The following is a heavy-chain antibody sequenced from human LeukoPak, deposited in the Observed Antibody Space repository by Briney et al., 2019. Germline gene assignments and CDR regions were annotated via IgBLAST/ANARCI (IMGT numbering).Heavy chain of an antibody. CDR1: GLSFRKFS. J-gene: IGHJ4*02. Sequence: GWSLRLSCAASGLSFRKFSMLWFRQAPRKGLEWVSSISIGSSPYTYYADSLKGRFTISRGNAKNSVCLQMNSLRPEDTAVYYCASYTLWYGDSWGQGTLVTVSS. CDR3: ASYTLWYGDS. D-gene: IGHD3-10*01. CDR2: ISIGSSPYT. V-gene: IGHV3-21*06.